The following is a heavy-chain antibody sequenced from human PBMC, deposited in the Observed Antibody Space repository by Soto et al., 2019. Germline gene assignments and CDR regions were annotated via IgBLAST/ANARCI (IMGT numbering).Heavy chain of an antibody. V-gene: IGHV4-59*01. CDR2: IYYSGST. Sequence: SETLSLTCTVSGGSISSYYWSWIRQPPGKGLEWIGYIYYSGSTNYNPSLKSRVTISVDTSKNQFSLKLSSVTAADTAVYYCARYYYDSSGHTSLFEYWGQGTLVTVSS. CDR1: GGSISSYY. D-gene: IGHD3-22*01. J-gene: IGHJ4*02. CDR3: ARYYYDSSGHTSLFEY.